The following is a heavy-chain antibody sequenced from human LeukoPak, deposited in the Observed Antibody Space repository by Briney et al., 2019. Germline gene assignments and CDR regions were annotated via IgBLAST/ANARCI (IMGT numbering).Heavy chain of an antibody. J-gene: IGHJ6*03. V-gene: IGHV3-48*04. CDR2: ISSSSSTI. CDR1: GFTFSSYS. CDR3: ARAPTYYYYYMDV. Sequence: GGSLRLSCAASGFTFSSYSMNWVRQAPGKGLEGVSYISSSSSTIYYADSVKGRFTISRDNAKNSLYLQMNSLRAEDTAVYYCARAPTYYYYYMDVWGKGTTVTVSS.